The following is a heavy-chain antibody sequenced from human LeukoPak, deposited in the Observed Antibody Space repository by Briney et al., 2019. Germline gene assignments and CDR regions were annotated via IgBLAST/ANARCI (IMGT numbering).Heavy chain of an antibody. J-gene: IGHJ4*02. V-gene: IGHV4-34*01. Sequence: SETLSLTRAAFGGSFSGYYWSWIRQPPGKGLESTGEINHSGGTNYNPSLKSRVTISEDTSKNQFSLRLSSVTAADTALYYCARGRAPVTSAFDYLGQGTLVTVSS. CDR1: GGSFSGYY. CDR3: ARGRAPVTSAFDY. D-gene: IGHD5-18*01. CDR2: INHSGGT.